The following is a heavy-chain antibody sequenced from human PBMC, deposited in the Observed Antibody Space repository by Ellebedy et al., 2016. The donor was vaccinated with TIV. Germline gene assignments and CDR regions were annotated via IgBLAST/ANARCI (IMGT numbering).Heavy chain of an antibody. J-gene: IGHJ4*02. Sequence: ASVKVSXXASGYTFTGYYMHWVRQAPGQGLEWMGWINPNSGGTNYAQKFQGRVTMTRDTSISTAYMELSSLRSEDTAVYYCARRGGYSYVDDYWGQGTLVTVSS. CDR1: GYTFTGYY. CDR2: INPNSGGT. V-gene: IGHV1-2*02. D-gene: IGHD5-18*01. CDR3: ARRGGYSYVDDY.